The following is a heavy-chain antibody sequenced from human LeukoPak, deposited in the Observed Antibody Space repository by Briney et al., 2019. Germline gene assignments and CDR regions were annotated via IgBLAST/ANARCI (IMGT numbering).Heavy chain of an antibody. J-gene: IGHJ6*02. D-gene: IGHD2-2*03. V-gene: IGHV4-4*07. Sequence: SETLSLTCTVSGGSISSYYWSWIRQPAGKGLEWIGRIYTSGSTTYNPSLKSRVTMSVDTSKNQFSLKLSSVTAADTAVYYCARDGYCSSTSCLPPSKYYYYGMDVWGQGTTVTVSS. CDR1: GGSISSYY. CDR3: ARDGYCSSTSCLPPSKYYYYGMDV. CDR2: IYTSGST.